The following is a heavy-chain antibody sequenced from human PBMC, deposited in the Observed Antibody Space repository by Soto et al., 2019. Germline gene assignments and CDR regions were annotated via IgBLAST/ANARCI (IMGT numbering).Heavy chain of an antibody. CDR2: ISGSGGST. CDR1: GFTFGSYD. J-gene: IGHJ4*02. D-gene: IGHD2-15*01. Sequence: XGSLRLSCSASGFTFGSYDKSWVHQATGKGLEWVSAISGSGGSTYYADSVKGRFTISRDNSKNTLYLQMNSLRAEDTAVYYCAKSFSCSGGSCYSTDYWGQGTLVTVSS. CDR3: AKSFSCSGGSCYSTDY. V-gene: IGHV3-23*01.